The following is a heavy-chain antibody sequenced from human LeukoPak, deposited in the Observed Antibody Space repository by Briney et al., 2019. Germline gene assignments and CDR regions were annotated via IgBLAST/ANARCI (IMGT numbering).Heavy chain of an antibody. D-gene: IGHD3-22*01. J-gene: IGHJ6*02. CDR3: ARARSGYRYGMDV. V-gene: IGHV4-59*01. CDR2: IYYSGST. CDR1: GGSISSYY. Sequence: SETLSLTCTVSGGSISSYYWSWIRQPPGKGLEWIGYIYYSGSTNYNPSLKSRVTISVDTSKSQFSLKLSSVTAADTAVYYCARARSGYRYGMDVGGQGTTVTVSS.